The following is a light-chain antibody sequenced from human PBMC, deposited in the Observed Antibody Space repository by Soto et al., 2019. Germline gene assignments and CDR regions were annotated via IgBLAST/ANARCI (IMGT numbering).Light chain of an antibody. Sequence: QSVLTQVPSVSAAPGQKVPITCSGSNSNIGTNDVSWYQQLPGTAPKLLIYDNSQRPAGISDRFSGSKSGTSVTLGITGLQTGDEAEYYCGTWDSSLSGGVFGGGTKLTVL. CDR2: DNS. CDR1: NSNIGTND. V-gene: IGLV1-51*01. CDR3: GTWDSSLSGGV. J-gene: IGLJ2*01.